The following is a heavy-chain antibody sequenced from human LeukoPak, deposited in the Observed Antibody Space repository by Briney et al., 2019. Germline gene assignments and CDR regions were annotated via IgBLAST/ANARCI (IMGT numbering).Heavy chain of an antibody. CDR3: ARQRSSGSIINP. CDR2: IYYSGST. D-gene: IGHD6-19*01. CDR1: GGSISSYY. J-gene: IGHJ5*02. Sequence: SETLSLTCTVSGGSISSYYWSWIRQRPGKGLEWIGYIYYSGSTNYNPSLKSRVTISVDTSKNQFSLKLSSVTAADTAVYYCARQRSSGSIINPWGQGTLVTVSS. V-gene: IGHV4-59*08.